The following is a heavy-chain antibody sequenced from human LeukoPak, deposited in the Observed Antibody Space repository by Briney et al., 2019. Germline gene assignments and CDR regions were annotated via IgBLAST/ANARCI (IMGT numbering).Heavy chain of an antibody. Sequence: SQTLSLTCTVSGGSISSGGYYWSWIRQHPGKGLEWIGYIYYSGSTYYNPSLKSRVTISVDTSKNQFSLKLSSVTAADTAVYCCARGTTVTRYFDYWGQGTLVTVSS. CDR3: ARGTTVTRYFDY. V-gene: IGHV4-31*03. D-gene: IGHD4-17*01. J-gene: IGHJ4*02. CDR1: GGSISSGGYY. CDR2: IYYSGST.